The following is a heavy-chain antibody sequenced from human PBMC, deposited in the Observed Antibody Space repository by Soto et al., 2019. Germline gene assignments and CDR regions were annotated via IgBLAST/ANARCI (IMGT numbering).Heavy chain of an antibody. CDR3: AKDRWFGELLAPFDY. V-gene: IGHV3-23*01. Sequence: PGGSLSLSCAASGFTFSSDAISWARHSLGKGLEWVSAISGSGGSTYYADSVKGRFTISRDNSKNTLYLQMNSLRAADTAVYYCAKDRWFGELLAPFDYWGQGT. CDR2: ISGSGGST. J-gene: IGHJ4*02. CDR1: GFTFSSDA. D-gene: IGHD3-10*01.